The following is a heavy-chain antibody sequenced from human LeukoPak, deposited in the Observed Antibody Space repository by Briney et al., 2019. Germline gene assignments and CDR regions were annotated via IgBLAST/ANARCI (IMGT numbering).Heavy chain of an antibody. CDR3: ARSLEGGPTASFGMDV. V-gene: IGHV1-18*01. CDR1: GGTFSSYA. J-gene: IGHJ6*02. Sequence: GSSVKVSCKASGGTFSSYAISWVRQAPGQGLEWMGWISAYNGNTNYAQKLQGRVTMTTDTSTSTAYMELRSLRSDDTAVYYCARSLEGGPTASFGMDVWGQGTTVTVSS. CDR2: ISAYNGNT. D-gene: IGHD2-15*01.